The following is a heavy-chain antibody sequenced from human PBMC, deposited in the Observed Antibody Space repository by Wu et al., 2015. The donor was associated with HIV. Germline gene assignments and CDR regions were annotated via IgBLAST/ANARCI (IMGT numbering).Heavy chain of an antibody. CDR1: GYTFTSYG. CDR3: ARDPGYGHETMIVVVIRDAFDI. V-gene: IGHV1-18*01. J-gene: IGHJ3*02. Sequence: QVQLVQSGAEVKKPGASVKVSCKASGYTFTSYGISWVRQAPGQGLEWMGWISAYNGNTNYAQKLQGRVTMTTDTSTSTAYMELRSLRSDDTAVYYCARDPGYGHETMIVVVIRDAFDIWGQGTMVTVSS. CDR2: ISAYNGNT. D-gene: IGHD3-22*01.